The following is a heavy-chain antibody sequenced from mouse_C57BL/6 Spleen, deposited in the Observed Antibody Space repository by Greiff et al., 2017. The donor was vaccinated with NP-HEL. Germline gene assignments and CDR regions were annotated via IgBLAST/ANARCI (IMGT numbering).Heavy chain of an antibody. D-gene: IGHD1-1*01. CDR1: GYTFTDYY. Sequence: EVQLPHSGPELVKPGASVKISCKASGYTFTDYYMNWVKQSHGKSLEWIGDINPNNGGTSYNQKFKGKATLTVDKSSSTAYMELRSLTSEDSAVDYCATPGSSPWFAYWGQGTLVTVSA. J-gene: IGHJ3*01. CDR2: INPNNGGT. CDR3: ATPGSSPWFAY. V-gene: IGHV1-26*01.